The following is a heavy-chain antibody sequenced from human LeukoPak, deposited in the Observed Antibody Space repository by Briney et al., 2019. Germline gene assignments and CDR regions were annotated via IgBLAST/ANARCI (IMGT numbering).Heavy chain of an antibody. D-gene: IGHD3-3*01. CDR3: ARDRYYDFWSGYYRGSWFDP. CDR2: INHSGST. J-gene: IGHJ5*02. Sequence: SETLSLTCAVYGGSFSGYYWSWIRQPPGKGLEWIGEINHSGSTNYNPSLKSRVTISVDTSKNQFSLKLSSVAAADTAVYHCARDRYYDFWSGYYRGSWFDPWGQGTLVTVSS. V-gene: IGHV4-34*01. CDR1: GGSFSGYY.